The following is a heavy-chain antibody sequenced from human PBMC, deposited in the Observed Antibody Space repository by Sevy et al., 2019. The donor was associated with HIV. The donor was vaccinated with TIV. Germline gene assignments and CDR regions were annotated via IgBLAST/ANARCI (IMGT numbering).Heavy chain of an antibody. D-gene: IGHD2-8*01. CDR3: AREGCTRPHDY. CDR2: LSFGCGKI. J-gene: IGHJ4*02. CDR1: GFAFYDYS. V-gene: IGHV3-23*01. Sequence: GGSLRVSCAASGFAFYDYSMSWIRQAPGKGLEWVATLSFGCGKINYADSVKGRFTISRDISKNSFYLQMDNLRVEDTALYYCAREGCTRPHDYWGQGTRFTVSS.